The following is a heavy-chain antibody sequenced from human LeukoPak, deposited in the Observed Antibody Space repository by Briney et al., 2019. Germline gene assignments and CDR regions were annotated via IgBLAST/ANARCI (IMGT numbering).Heavy chain of an antibody. Sequence: SETLSFTCTVSGGSISSYYWSWLRQPPGKGLEWIGCIYYSGSTNYNPSLKSRVTISVDTSKTQFSLKLTSVTAADTAVYYCARSRGSYGGFDYWGQGTLATVSS. CDR1: GGSISSYY. V-gene: IGHV4-59*01. CDR3: ARSRGSYGGFDY. CDR2: IYYSGST. D-gene: IGHD3-16*01. J-gene: IGHJ4*02.